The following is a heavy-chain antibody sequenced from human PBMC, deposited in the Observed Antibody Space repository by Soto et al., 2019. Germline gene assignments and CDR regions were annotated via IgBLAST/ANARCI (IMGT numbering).Heavy chain of an antibody. J-gene: IGHJ6*02. CDR3: ARWAYCGGDCYMDYYGMDV. V-gene: IGHV1-2*02. Sequence: ASVKVSCKASGYTFTGYYMHWVRQAPGQGLEWMGWINPNSGGTNYAQKFQGRVTMTRDTSISTAYMELSRLRSDDTAVYYCARWAYCGGDCYMDYYGMDVWGHGTTVTVSS. D-gene: IGHD2-21*02. CDR2: INPNSGGT. CDR1: GYTFTGYY.